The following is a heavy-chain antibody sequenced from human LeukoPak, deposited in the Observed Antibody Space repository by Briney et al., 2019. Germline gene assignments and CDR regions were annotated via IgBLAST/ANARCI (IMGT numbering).Heavy chain of an antibody. J-gene: IGHJ4*02. V-gene: IGHV3-33*01. D-gene: IGHD6-13*01. Sequence: GRSLRLSCAASGFTFRSYGMHWVRQAPGKGLEWVAVIGYDGSNKYYADSVKGRFTISRDNSKNTLFLQMNSLRAEDTAVYYCARDTIQQLADWGRGTLVTVSS. CDR2: IGYDGSNK. CDR3: ARDTIQQLAD. CDR1: GFTFRSYG.